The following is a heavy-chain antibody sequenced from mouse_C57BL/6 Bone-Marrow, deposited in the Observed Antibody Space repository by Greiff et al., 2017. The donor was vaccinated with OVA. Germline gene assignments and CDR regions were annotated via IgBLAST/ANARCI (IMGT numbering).Heavy chain of an antibody. D-gene: IGHD2-5*01. Sequence: EVMLVESGGGLVQPGGSLKLSCAASGFTFSDYGMAWVRQAPRKGPEWVACISNLGDSIYYADNVTGRFTISRENAKNTLYLEMSSLRSEDTAMYYCARGDYSTRFAYWGQGTLVTVSA. CDR3: ARGDYSTRFAY. J-gene: IGHJ3*01. V-gene: IGHV5-15*01. CDR2: ISNLGDSI. CDR1: GFTFSDYG.